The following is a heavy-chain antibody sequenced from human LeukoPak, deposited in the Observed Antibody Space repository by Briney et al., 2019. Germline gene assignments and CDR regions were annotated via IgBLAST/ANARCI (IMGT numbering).Heavy chain of an antibody. D-gene: IGHD1-26*01. V-gene: IGHV3-53*05. Sequence: QTGGSLRLSCAASGFTVSSNYMSWVRQAPGKGLEWVSVIYSGGSTYYADSVRGRFTISRDNSKNTLYLQMNSLRAEDTAVYYCAKGGSGSYPGPIIDYWGQGTLVTVSS. CDR1: GFTVSSNY. CDR2: IYSGGST. J-gene: IGHJ4*02. CDR3: AKGGSGSYPGPIIDY.